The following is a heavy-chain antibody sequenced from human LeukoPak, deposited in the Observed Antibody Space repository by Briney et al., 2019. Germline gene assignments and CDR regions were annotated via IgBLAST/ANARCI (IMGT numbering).Heavy chain of an antibody. CDR1: GFTFNRYG. J-gene: IGHJ4*02. CDR2: ISGSGGTT. D-gene: IGHD6-19*01. Sequence: GGSLRLSCAASGFTFNRYGMSWVRQAPGKGLEWVSAISGSGGTTYYADSVKGRFTISRDNSKNTLYLQINSLRAEDTAVYYCAKDHLPGIVEADRDYWGQGTLVTVSS. V-gene: IGHV3-23*01. CDR3: AKDHLPGIVEADRDY.